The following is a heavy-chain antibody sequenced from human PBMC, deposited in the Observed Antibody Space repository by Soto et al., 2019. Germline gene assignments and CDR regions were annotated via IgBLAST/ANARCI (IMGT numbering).Heavy chain of an antibody. CDR3: ASIPGDTYTVNWVDP. D-gene: IGHD4-17*01. Sequence: QVQLQESGPGLVKPSETLSLTCTVSGCSVSSGDYNWSWIRQPPGQGLEWRGSIYYGGSTNDNPYPKSRVIMTVDTSKNQFSLELSTVTAADTAVYYCASIPGDTYTVNWVDPWGQGTLVTVSS. V-gene: IGHV4-61*08. CDR1: GCSVSSGDYN. CDR2: IYYGGST. J-gene: IGHJ5*02.